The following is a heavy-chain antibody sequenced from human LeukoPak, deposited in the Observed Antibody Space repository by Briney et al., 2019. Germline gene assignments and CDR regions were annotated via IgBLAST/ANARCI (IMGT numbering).Heavy chain of an antibody. CDR3: GAGYYYDSSTNY. CDR1: GFTFDDYA. D-gene: IGHD3-22*01. CDR2: ISWNSGSI. Sequence: GGSLRLSCAASGFTFDDYAMHWVRQAPGKGLEWVSGISWNSGSIGYADSVKGRFTISRDNAKNSLYLQMNSLRAEDTALYYCGAGYYYDSSTNYWGQGTLVTVSS. V-gene: IGHV3-9*01. J-gene: IGHJ4*02.